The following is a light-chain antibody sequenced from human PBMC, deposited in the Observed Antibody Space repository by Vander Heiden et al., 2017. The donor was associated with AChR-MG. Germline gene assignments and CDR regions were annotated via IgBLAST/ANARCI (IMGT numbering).Light chain of an antibody. J-gene: IGLJ2*01. CDR1: SLRSYY. V-gene: IGLV3-19*01. Sequence: SSELTQDPAVSVALGQTVRITCQGDSLRSYYASWYQQKPGQAPVLVIYGKNNRPSGIPDRFSGSSSGNTASLTITGAQAEDEADYYGNSRDSSGNHPVGCGGGTQL. CDR3: NSRDSSGNHPVG. CDR2: GKN.